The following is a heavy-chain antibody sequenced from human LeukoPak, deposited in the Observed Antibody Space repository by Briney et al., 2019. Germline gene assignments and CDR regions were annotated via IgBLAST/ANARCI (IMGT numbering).Heavy chain of an antibody. CDR1: GHTFRNYG. D-gene: IGHD6-19*01. CDR2: INASNGNT. J-gene: IGHJ4*02. Sequence: ASVKVSCKASGHTFRNYGLTWVRQAPGQGLEWMGWINASNGNTNYAQNFKGRVTMTTDTSTGTAYMELRSLRSGDTGVYFCARESGSGQLDYWGQGTLVTVSS. V-gene: IGHV1-18*01. CDR3: ARESGSGQLDY.